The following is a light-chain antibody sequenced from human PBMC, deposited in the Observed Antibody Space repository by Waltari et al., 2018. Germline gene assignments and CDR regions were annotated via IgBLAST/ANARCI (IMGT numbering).Light chain of an antibody. CDR2: DVS. Sequence: QPALTQPPSVSGSPGQSVTIPCTGTTSDVGAYTSVSWYQQHPGKAPKMMISDVSQRPSGVPDRFSGSKSANTASLTISGLQAEDEADYYCCSYAGEYIWVFGGGTKLTVL. CDR3: CSYAGEYIWV. CDR1: TSDVGAYTS. V-gene: IGLV2-11*01. J-gene: IGLJ2*01.